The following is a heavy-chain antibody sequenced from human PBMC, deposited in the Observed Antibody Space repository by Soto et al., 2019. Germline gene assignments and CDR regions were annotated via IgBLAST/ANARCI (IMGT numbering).Heavy chain of an antibody. D-gene: IGHD6-19*01. CDR3: AKRESSDWQTYDY. V-gene: IGHV3-23*01. CDR2: VSGSGGST. CDR1: GFTFSSYA. Sequence: GGSLGLSCAASGFTFSSYAMIWVRQAPGKGLEWVSAVSGSGGSTYYADSVKGRFTISRDNSNNTLYLQMNSLRAEDTAVYYCAKRESSDWQTYDYWGQGTLVTGSS. J-gene: IGHJ4*02.